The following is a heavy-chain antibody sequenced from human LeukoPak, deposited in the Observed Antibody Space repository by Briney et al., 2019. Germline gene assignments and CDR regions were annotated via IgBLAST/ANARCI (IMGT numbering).Heavy chain of an antibody. J-gene: IGHJ3*02. V-gene: IGHV4-61*01. CDR1: GGSISSSSYY. Sequence: PSETLSLTCTVSGGSISSSSYYWSWIRQPPGKGLEWIGYIYYSGSTNYNPSLKSRVTISVDTSKNQFSLKLSSVTAADTAVYYCARVRSSGYYFFGRYAFDIWGQGTMVTVSS. CDR2: IYYSGST. CDR3: ARVRSSGYYFFGRYAFDI. D-gene: IGHD3-22*01.